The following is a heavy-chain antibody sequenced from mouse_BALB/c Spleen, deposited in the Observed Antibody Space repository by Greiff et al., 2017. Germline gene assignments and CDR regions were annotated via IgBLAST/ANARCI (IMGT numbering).Heavy chain of an antibody. V-gene: IGHV5-6-5*01. CDR3: ARVYDSSMDY. CDR1: GFTFSSYA. Sequence: EVQGVESGGGLVKPGGSLKLSCAASGFTFSSYAMSWVRQTPEKRLEWVASISSGGSTYYPDSVKGRFTISRDNARNILYLQMSSLRSEDTAMYYCARVYDSSMDYWGQGTSVTVSS. J-gene: IGHJ4*01. D-gene: IGHD2-3*01. CDR2: ISSGGST.